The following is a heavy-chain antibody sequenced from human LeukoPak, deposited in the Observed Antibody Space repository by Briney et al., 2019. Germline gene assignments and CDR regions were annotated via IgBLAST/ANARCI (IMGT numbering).Heavy chain of an antibody. CDR1: GGSISSYY. CDR2: IYYSGST. CDR3: ARNSNADYFDS. V-gene: IGHV4-59*01. J-gene: IGHJ4*02. Sequence: PSETLSLTCTVSGGSISSYYWSWIRQPPGKGLEWIGYIYYSGSTNYNPSLKSRVTISIDTSKNQFSLKLSSVTAADTAVYYCARNSNADYFDSWGQGTLVTVSS. D-gene: IGHD1-1*01.